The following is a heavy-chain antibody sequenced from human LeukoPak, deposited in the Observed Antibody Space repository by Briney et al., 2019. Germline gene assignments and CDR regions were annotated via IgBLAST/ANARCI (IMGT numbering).Heavy chain of an antibody. CDR1: GFTFSSYA. V-gene: IGHV3-23*01. D-gene: IGHD3-22*01. J-gene: IGHJ3*02. CDR2: ALSGGTTT. CDR3: AKNYHDSSGPFSWAFHM. Sequence: SGGSLRLSCAASGFTFSSYAMSWVRQAPGKGPEWVSGALSGGTTTYYADSVKGRFTISRDNYKGILFLQMNSLRAEDTAVYYCAKNYHDSSGPFSWAFHMWGQGTTVTVSS.